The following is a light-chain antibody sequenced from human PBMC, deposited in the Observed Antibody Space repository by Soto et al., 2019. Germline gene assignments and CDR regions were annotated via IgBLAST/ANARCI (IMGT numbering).Light chain of an antibody. CDR3: QQYQNFRS. CDR1: QSISDW. V-gene: IGKV1-5*03. CDR2: KAS. J-gene: IGKJ1*01. Sequence: DIQMTQSPSTLSASVGDRVTITCRASQSISDWLAWYQHKPGTAPKLLIYKASSLESGVPSRFSGSGSGTEFTLTISSLQPDDFASYYCQQYQNFRSFGQGTKVEIK.